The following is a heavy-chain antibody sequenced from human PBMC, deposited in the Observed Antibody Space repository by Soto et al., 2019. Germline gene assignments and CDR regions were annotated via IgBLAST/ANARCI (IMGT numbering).Heavy chain of an antibody. CDR3: AREIYCGGDCHNWFDP. CDR1: GGTFSSYA. Sequence: QVQPVQSGAEVKKPGSSVKVSCKASGGTFSSYAISWVRQAPGQGLEWMGGIIPIFGTANYAQKFQGRVTITADKSTSTAYMELSSLRSEDTAVYYCAREIYCGGDCHNWFDPWGQGTLVTVSS. V-gene: IGHV1-69*06. CDR2: IIPIFGTA. D-gene: IGHD2-21*02. J-gene: IGHJ5*02.